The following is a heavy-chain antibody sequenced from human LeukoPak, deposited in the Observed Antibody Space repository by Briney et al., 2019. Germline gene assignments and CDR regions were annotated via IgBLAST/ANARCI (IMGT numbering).Heavy chain of an antibody. CDR3: ARVVNDILAGYAPHPDY. V-gene: IGHV4-59*12. CDR1: GGSISSYY. Sequence: SSETLSLTCTVSGGSISSYYWSWIRQPPGKGLEWMGYIYYSGSTNYNPSLKSRVTISVDTSKNQFSLKLSTVTAADTAVYYCARVVNDILAGYAPHPDYWGQGTLVIV. CDR2: IYYSGST. D-gene: IGHD3-9*01. J-gene: IGHJ4*02.